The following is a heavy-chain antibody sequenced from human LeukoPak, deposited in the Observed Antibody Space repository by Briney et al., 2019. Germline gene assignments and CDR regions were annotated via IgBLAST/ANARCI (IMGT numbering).Heavy chain of an antibody. D-gene: IGHD3-9*01. CDR3: ANSVLRYFDWHAFDI. V-gene: IGHV3-9*01. J-gene: IGHJ3*02. CDR1: GFTLDDYA. Sequence: GGSLRLSCAASGFTLDDYAMHWVRQAPGKGLEWVSGISWNSGSIVYADSVKGRFTISRDNAKNSLYLQMNSLRAEDTALYYCANSVLRYFDWHAFDIWGQGTMVTVSS. CDR2: ISWNSGSI.